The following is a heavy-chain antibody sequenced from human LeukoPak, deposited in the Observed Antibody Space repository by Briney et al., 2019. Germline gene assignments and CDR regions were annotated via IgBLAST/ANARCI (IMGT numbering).Heavy chain of an antibody. CDR2: IYYSGST. J-gene: IGHJ5*02. V-gene: IGHV4-59*08. Sequence: KSSETLSLTCTVSGGSISSYYWSWIRQPPGKGLEWIGYIYYSGSTNYNPSLKSRVTISVDTSKNQFSLKLSSVTAADTAVYYCARLGFGILDPWGQGTLVTVSS. CDR1: GGSISSYY. D-gene: IGHD3-10*01. CDR3: ARLGFGILDP.